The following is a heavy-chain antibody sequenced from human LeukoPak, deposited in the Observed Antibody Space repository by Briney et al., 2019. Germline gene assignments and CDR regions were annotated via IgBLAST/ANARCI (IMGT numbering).Heavy chain of an antibody. CDR1: GGSISSYY. D-gene: IGHD4-17*01. Sequence: SETLSLTCTVSGGSISSYYWGWIRQPPGKGLEWIGYIYYSGSTNYNPSLKSRVTISVDTSKNQFSLKLSSVTAADTAVYYCARATDYGDFAYNWFDPWGQGTLVTVSS. J-gene: IGHJ5*02. CDR2: IYYSGST. CDR3: ARATDYGDFAYNWFDP. V-gene: IGHV4-59*01.